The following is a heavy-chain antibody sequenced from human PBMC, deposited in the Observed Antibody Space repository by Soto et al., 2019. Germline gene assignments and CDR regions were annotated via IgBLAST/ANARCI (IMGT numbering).Heavy chain of an antibody. CDR1: GFTVSSNY. CDR3: VWRGYYRPHY. CDR2: IYSGGST. V-gene: IGHV3-66*01. Sequence: EVQLVESGGGLVQPGGSLRLSCAASGFTVSSNYMSWVRQAPGKGLEWVSVIYSGGSTYYADSVKGRFTISRDNSKNTLYLQRTSLRADDTAVYYCVWRGYYRPHYWGQGTLVTVSS. D-gene: IGHD3-3*01. J-gene: IGHJ4*02.